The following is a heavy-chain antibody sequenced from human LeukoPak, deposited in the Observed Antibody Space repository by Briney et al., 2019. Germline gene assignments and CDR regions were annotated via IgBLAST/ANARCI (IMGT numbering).Heavy chain of an antibody. D-gene: IGHD3-22*01. CDR1: GGSINNHY. CDR3: ARHYDSSAYWYYFGY. Sequence: SETLSLTCTVSGGSINNHYWSWIRQPPGKGLEWIGSIFYSGSTDSNPSLKGRVTISVDASKNQFSLKLSSVTAADTAMHFCARHYDSSAYWYYFGYWGQGTLVTVSS. CDR2: IFYSGST. J-gene: IGHJ4*02. V-gene: IGHV4-59*08.